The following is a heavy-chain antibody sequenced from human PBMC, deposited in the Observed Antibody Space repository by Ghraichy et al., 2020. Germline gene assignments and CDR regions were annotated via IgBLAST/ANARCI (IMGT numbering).Heavy chain of an antibody. V-gene: IGHV3-30*02. CDR1: GFTFSSYG. J-gene: IGHJ6*02. Sequence: GGSLRLSCAASGFTFSSYGMHWVRQAPGKGLEWVAFIRYDGSNKYYADSVKGRFTISRDNSKNTLYLQMNSLRAEDTAVYYCAKDEGYYYYGMDVWGQGTTVTVSS. CDR2: IRYDGSNK. CDR3: AKDEGYYYYGMDV.